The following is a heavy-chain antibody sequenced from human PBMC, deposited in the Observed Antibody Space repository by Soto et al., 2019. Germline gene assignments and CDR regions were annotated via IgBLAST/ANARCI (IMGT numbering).Heavy chain of an antibody. V-gene: IGHV3-30*18. Sequence: GGSLRLSCAASGFTFSSYGMHWVRQAPGKGLEWVAVISYDGSNKYYADSVKGRFTISRENSKNTLYLQMKSLRAEDTAVYYCEKEGYSSSWYQTYYYYYGMDVWGQGTPLTVSS. CDR3: EKEGYSSSWYQTYYYYYGMDV. J-gene: IGHJ6*02. CDR2: ISYDGSNK. CDR1: GFTFSSYG. D-gene: IGHD6-13*01.